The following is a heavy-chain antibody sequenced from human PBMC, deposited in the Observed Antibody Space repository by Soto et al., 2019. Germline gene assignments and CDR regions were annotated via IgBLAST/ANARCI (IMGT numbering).Heavy chain of an antibody. J-gene: IGHJ4*02. V-gene: IGHV4-39*02. CDR1: GGSISSSSYY. CDR2: IYYSGST. Sequence: SETLSLTCTVSGGSISSSSYYWGWIRQPPGKGLEWIGSIYYSGSTYYNPSLKSRVTISVDTSKNQFSLKLSSVTAADTAVYYCARDGMTTVSFFDYWGQGTLVTVSS. CDR3: ARDGMTTVSFFDY. D-gene: IGHD4-17*01.